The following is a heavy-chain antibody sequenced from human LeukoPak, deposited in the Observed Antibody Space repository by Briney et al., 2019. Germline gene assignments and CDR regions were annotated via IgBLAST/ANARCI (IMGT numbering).Heavy chain of an antibody. CDR2: ISSSSSYI. CDR1: GFTFSSYS. Sequence: GGSLRLSCAASGFTFSSYSMNWVRQAPGKGLEWVSSISSSSSYIYYADSVKGRFTISRDNAKNSLYLQMNSLRAEDTAVYYCASEPEDSSGYTYYFDYWGQGTLVTVSS. V-gene: IGHV3-21*01. D-gene: IGHD3-22*01. J-gene: IGHJ4*02. CDR3: ASEPEDSSGYTYYFDY.